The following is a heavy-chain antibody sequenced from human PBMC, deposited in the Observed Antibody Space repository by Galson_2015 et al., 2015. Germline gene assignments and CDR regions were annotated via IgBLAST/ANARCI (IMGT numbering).Heavy chain of an antibody. Sequence: SLRLSCAASGFTFSSYEMNWVRQAPGKGLEWVSYISSSGSTIYYADSVKGRFTISRDNAKNSLYLQMNSLRAEDTAVYYCARDGVGGSYKSGAFDIWGQGTMVTVSS. V-gene: IGHV3-48*03. CDR2: ISSSGSTI. J-gene: IGHJ3*02. CDR1: GFTFSSYE. D-gene: IGHD1-26*01. CDR3: ARDGVGGSYKSGAFDI.